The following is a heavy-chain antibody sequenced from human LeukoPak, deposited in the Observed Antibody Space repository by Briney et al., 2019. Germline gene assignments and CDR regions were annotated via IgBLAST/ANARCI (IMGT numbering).Heavy chain of an antibody. CDR3: ARYDYDILTGYQTTFDY. CDR2: IYYSGST. Sequence: SETLSLTCTVSGGSISSSSYYWGWIRQPPGKGLEWIGSIYYSGSTYYNPSLKSRVTISVDTSKNQFSLKLSSVTAADTAVYYCARYDYDILTGYQTTFDYWGQGTLVTASS. CDR1: GGSISSSSYY. J-gene: IGHJ4*02. V-gene: IGHV4-39*01. D-gene: IGHD3-9*01.